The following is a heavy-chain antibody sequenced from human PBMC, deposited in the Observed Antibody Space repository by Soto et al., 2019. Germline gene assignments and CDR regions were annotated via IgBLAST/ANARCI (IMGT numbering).Heavy chain of an antibody. J-gene: IGHJ5*02. CDR3: ARDVGDCSGGSCYSIGFDP. CDR2: ISAYNGNT. V-gene: IGHV1-18*01. Sequence: EASVKVSCKASGYTFTSYGISWVRQAPGQGLEWMGWISAYNGNTNYALKLQGRVTMTTDTSTSTAYMELRSLSSDDTAVYYCARDVGDCSGGSCYSIGFDPWGQGTLVTVSS. D-gene: IGHD2-15*01. CDR1: GYTFTSYG.